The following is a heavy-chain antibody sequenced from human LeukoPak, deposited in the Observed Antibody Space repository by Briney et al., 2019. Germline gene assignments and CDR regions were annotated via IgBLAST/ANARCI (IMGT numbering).Heavy chain of an antibody. CDR3: ARDMVHIRYSVEGLDY. V-gene: IGHV3-48*02. CDR1: GFTFSSSS. D-gene: IGHD2-2*02. Sequence: GGSLRLSCAASGFTFSSSSMNWVRQAPGKGLEWVSYISSSSSTIYYADSVKGRFTISRDNAKNSLYLQMNSLRDEDTAVYFCARDMVHIRYSVEGLDYWGQGTLVTVSS. CDR2: ISSSSSTI. J-gene: IGHJ4*02.